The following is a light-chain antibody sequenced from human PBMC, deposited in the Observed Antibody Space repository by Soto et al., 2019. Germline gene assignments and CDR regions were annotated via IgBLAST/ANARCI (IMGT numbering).Light chain of an antibody. V-gene: IGLV1-40*01. Sequence: QPVLTQPPSVSGAPGQRVTISCIGATSDVHWYQHLPGTAPKLLIYGNNNRPSGVPDRFSGSKSGTSAFLAITGLQAEDEADYYCQSFDSSLSALYVFGTGTQLTVL. CDR1: GATSD. CDR3: QSFDSSLSALYV. J-gene: IGLJ1*01. CDR2: GNN.